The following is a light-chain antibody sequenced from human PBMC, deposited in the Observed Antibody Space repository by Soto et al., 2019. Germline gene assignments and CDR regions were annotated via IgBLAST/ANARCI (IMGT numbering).Light chain of an antibody. V-gene: IGLV2-8*01. CDR1: SSDVGGYKY. Sequence: QSALTQPPSASGSPGQSVTISCTGTSSDVGGYKYVSWYQQHPGKAPKLMIFEVNKRPSGVPDRFSGSKSGNTASLTVSGGHAEDEADYYCSSYAGINNLGVFGTGTKVTVL. CDR2: EVN. J-gene: IGLJ1*01. CDR3: SSYAGINNLGV.